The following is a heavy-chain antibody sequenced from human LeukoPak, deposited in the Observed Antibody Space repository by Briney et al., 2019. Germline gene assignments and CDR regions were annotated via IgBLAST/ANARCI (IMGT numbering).Heavy chain of an antibody. D-gene: IGHD1-7*01. Sequence: ASVKVSCKASGYTFTGYYMHWVRQAPGQGLEWMGWINPHSGGTNYAQKFQGRVTMTRDTSISTAYMELSRLRSDDTAVYYCARVFRLELEETETFDYWGQGTLVIVSS. V-gene: IGHV1-2*02. J-gene: IGHJ4*02. CDR1: GYTFTGYY. CDR2: INPHSGGT. CDR3: ARVFRLELEETETFDY.